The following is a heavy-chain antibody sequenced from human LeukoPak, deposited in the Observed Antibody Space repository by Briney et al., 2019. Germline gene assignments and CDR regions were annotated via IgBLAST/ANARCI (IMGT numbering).Heavy chain of an antibody. CDR3: ARSGVGSYYDFWSGYFRFDP. J-gene: IGHJ5*02. CDR2: IYYSESP. Sequence: SETLSLTCTVSGGPIRRYYWSWLRPPPGKGLEWIGYIYYSESPNYHPSLKSRVTTSVDTSKNQFALKLSSVTAANTAVYYCARSGVGSYYDFWSGYFRFDPWGRGTLVTVSS. D-gene: IGHD3-3*01. CDR1: GGPIRRYY. V-gene: IGHV4-59*01.